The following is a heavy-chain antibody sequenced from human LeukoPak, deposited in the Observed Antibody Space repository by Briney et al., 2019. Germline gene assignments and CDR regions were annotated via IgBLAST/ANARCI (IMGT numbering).Heavy chain of an antibody. CDR2: IYSGGST. Sequence: GGSLRLSCAASGFTFSSYGMHWVRQAPGKGLEWVSVIYSGGSTYYADSVKGRFTISRDNSKNTLYLQMNSLRAEDTAVYYCARDAPRITMVRGGIGAFDIWGQGTMVTVSS. CDR1: GFTFSSYG. D-gene: IGHD3-10*01. CDR3: ARDAPRITMVRGGIGAFDI. V-gene: IGHV3-66*01. J-gene: IGHJ3*02.